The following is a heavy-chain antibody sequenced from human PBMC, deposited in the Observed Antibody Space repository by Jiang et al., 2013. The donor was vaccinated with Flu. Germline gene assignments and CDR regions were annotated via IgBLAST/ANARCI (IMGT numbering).Heavy chain of an antibody. CDR1: GFTFSSYA. V-gene: IGHV3-23*01. J-gene: IGHJ3*02. CDR2: ISGSGSST. Sequence: PGGPVRLSCAASGFTFSSYAMSWVRQAAGKGLDWVSAISGSGSSTYYADSVKGRFTISRDNSKSTLYLQMNSLRAEDTAVYYCAKWLEGSGTSAFDIWGQGTMVTVSS. CDR3: AKWLEGSGTSAFDI. D-gene: IGHD3-10*01.